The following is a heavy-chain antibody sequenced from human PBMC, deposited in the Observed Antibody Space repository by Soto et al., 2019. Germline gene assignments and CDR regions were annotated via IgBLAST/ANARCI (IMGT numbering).Heavy chain of an antibody. Sequence: GGSLRLSCAASGITFSYHALHWVRQAPGKGLEWVALVSYDGGNEYYAESVKGRFTISRDNSKDTLYLQMNSLRPEDTALYFCARDRGYSGYDGLDHWGQGILVTVSS. CDR3: ARDRGYSGYDGLDH. J-gene: IGHJ4*02. CDR2: VSYDGGNE. V-gene: IGHV3-30-3*01. CDR1: GITFSYHA. D-gene: IGHD5-12*01.